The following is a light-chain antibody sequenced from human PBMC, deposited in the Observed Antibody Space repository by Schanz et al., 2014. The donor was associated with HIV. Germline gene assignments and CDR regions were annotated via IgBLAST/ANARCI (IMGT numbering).Light chain of an antibody. V-gene: IGKV3D-20*02. CDR3: QQRSSWPRLT. CDR1: QSISSSL. J-gene: IGKJ4*01. CDR2: AAS. Sequence: IVLTQSPGTLSLSPGERGTLSCRASQSISSSLLAWYQKKPGQAPTLLIYAASSRASGIPDRFSGSGSGADFTLTISRLEPEDFAIYYCQQRSSWPRLTFGGGTKVEIK.